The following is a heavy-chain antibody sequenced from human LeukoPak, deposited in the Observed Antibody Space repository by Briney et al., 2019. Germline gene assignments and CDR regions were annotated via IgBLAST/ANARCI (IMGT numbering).Heavy chain of an antibody. V-gene: IGHV4-4*07. J-gene: IGHJ4*02. D-gene: IGHD3-22*01. CDR1: GGSISSYY. Sequence: SETLSLTCTVSGGSISSYYWSWIRQPAGKGLEWIGRIYTSGSTNYNPSLKSRVTMSVDTSKNQFSLKLSSVTAADTAVYYCARDYRFYYDSSGYYAGAFDYWGQGTLVTVSS. CDR3: ARDYRFYYDSSGYYAGAFDY. CDR2: IYTSGST.